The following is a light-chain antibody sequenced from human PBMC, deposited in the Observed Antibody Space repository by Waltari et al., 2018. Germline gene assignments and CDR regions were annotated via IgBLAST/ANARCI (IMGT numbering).Light chain of an antibody. J-gene: IGKJ4*01. V-gene: IGKV2D-30*01. Sequence: DGVLTQSPLSLPVTLGQPASIPCRPSQGLVYSAGNTYLNWFQQRPGQSPRLLIYQISNWDSGVPDRFSGSGSGTDFTLKISRVEAEDVGIYYCMQTTYLPHTFGGGTKVEIK. CDR3: MQTTYLPHT. CDR2: QIS. CDR1: QGLVYSAGNTY.